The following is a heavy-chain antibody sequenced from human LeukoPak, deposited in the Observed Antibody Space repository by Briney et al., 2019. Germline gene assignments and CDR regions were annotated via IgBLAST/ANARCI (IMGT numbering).Heavy chain of an antibody. J-gene: IGHJ4*02. CDR3: AREAFKTVDY. D-gene: IGHD1-14*01. V-gene: IGHV3-48*04. CDR2: ISSTATI. Sequence: GGSLRLSCAASGFTFSSYSMNWVRQAPGKGLEWVSYISSTATIYYADFLKGRFTISRDNAKNSLYLQMNSLRAEDTAVYYCAREAFKTVDYWGQGTLVTVSS. CDR1: GFTFSSYS.